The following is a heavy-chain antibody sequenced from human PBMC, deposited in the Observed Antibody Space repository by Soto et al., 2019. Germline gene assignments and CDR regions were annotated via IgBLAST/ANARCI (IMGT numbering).Heavy chain of an antibody. V-gene: IGHV3-23*01. D-gene: IGHD3-10*01. Sequence: TLRLSCAASGFTFSSYAMSWVRQAPGKGLEWVSAISGSGGSTYYADSVKGRFTISSDNSKNTLYLQLSRLRAADTAVYYCAKGLIDMVRGVITPRYYSYYGMDVWGQGPTVTVS. CDR2: ISGSGGST. CDR3: AKGLIDMVRGVITPRYYSYYGMDV. J-gene: IGHJ6*02. CDR1: GFTFSSYA.